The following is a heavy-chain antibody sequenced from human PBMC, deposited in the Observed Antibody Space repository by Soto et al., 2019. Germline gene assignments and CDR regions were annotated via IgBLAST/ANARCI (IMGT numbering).Heavy chain of an antibody. CDR1: GFPFDDYS. CDR3: ANFGGGGSYSKSPPSDI. J-gene: IGHJ3*02. D-gene: IGHD1-26*01. V-gene: IGHV3-43*01. Sequence: GGSLRLSCAASGFPFDDYSMNWVRQVPGKGLEWVSLISWDGADTYYADSVKGRFTVSRDNSKNSLYLQMNSLTTEDTALYSCANFGGGGSYSKSPPSDIWGQGPMVTVSS. CDR2: ISWDGADT.